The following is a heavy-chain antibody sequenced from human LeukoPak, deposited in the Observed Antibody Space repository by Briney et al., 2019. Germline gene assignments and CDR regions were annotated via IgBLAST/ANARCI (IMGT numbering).Heavy chain of an antibody. CDR3: ARDTLNTEQWLVPPVHSLAYYFDY. V-gene: IGHV3-30*04. J-gene: IGHJ4*02. CDR1: GFTFSSYA. CDR2: ISYDGSNK. Sequence: PGGSLRLSCAASGFTFSSYAMHWVRQAPGKGLEWVAVISYDGSNKYYADSVKGRFTISRDNSKNTLYLQMNSLRAEDTAVYYCARDTLNTEQWLVPPVHSLAYYFDYWGQGTLVTVSS. D-gene: IGHD6-19*01.